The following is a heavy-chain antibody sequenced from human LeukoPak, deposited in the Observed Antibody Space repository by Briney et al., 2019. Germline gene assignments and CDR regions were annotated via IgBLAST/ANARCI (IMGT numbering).Heavy chain of an antibody. J-gene: IGHJ4*02. D-gene: IGHD4-17*01. V-gene: IGHV4-4*02. CDR3: ARALTTVTQYYFDY. CDR2: IYHSGST. Sequence: SETLSLTCAVSGGSISRSNWWSWVRPPPGKGLECIGVIYHSGSTNYNPSLKSRVNISVDKSKNQFSLKLSSVTAADTAVYYCARALTTVTQYYFDYWGQGTLVTVSS. CDR1: GGSISRSNW.